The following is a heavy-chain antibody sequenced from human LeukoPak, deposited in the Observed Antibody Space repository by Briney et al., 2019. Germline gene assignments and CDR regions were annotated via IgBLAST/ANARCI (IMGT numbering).Heavy chain of an antibody. D-gene: IGHD4-17*01. V-gene: IGHV4-59*01. Sequence: PAQTLCLTCTVSGFSISTYDRSWIRQPPGKGLEWVGYIYYSGSTNYNPSLKSRLTKSIVTSKDQCSLKLTSVIAADTAVYYCARHSDDYIPNFDYWGQGTLVTVSS. J-gene: IGHJ4*02. CDR1: GFSISTYD. CDR3: ARHSDDYIPNFDY. CDR2: IYYSGST.